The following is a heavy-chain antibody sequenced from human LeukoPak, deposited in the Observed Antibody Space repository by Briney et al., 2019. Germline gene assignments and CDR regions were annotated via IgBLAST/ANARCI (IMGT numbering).Heavy chain of an antibody. V-gene: IGHV1-69*05. J-gene: IGHJ4*02. Sequence: GASVKVSCKASGGTFSSYAISWVRQAPGQGLEWMGGIIPIFGTANYAQKFQGRVTITTDESTSTAYTELSSLRSEDTAVYYCARGSTPSRGLDYWGQGTLVTVSS. CDR1: GGTFSSYA. CDR2: IIPIFGTA. D-gene: IGHD2-2*01. CDR3: ARGSTPSRGLDY.